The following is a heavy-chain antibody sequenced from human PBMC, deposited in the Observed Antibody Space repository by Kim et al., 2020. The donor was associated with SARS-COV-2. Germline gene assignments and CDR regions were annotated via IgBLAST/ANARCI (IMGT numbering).Heavy chain of an antibody. D-gene: IGHD1-1*01. CDR3: ARDVRGTRAFDV. Sequence: YYADSVQGRFTISRDNAKNTLDLQMNSLRAEDTAVYSCARDVRGTRAFDVWDQGTLVAVSS. V-gene: IGHV3-23*01. J-gene: IGHJ3*01.